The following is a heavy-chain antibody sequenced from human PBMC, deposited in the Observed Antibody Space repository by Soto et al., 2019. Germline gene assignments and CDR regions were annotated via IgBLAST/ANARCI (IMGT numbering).Heavy chain of an antibody. CDR2: IIPIFGTA. D-gene: IGHD3-22*01. CDR1: GGTFSSYA. J-gene: IGHJ5*02. V-gene: IGHV1-69*01. CDR3: ARAGRASSGYRGVWFDP. Sequence: QVQLVQSGAEVKKPGSSVKVSCKASGGTFSSYAISWVRQAPGQGLEWMGGIIPIFGTANYAQKFRGRVTITADESTSTAYMELSSMRSEDTAVYYCARAGRASSGYRGVWFDPWGQGTLVTVSS.